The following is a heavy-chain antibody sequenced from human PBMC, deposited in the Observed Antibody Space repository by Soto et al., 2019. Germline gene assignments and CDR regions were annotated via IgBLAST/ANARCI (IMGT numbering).Heavy chain of an antibody. V-gene: IGHV3-30*18. D-gene: IGHD6-6*01. CDR1: GFTFSSYG. CDR3: AKDPGGKAARSYYYYYYAMDV. Sequence: QVQLVESGGGVVQPGRSLRLSCAASGFTFSSYGMHWVRQAPGKGLEWVAVISYDGSNKYYADSVKGRFTISRDNSKNTLYLQMNSLRAEDTAVYYCAKDPGGKAARSYYYYYYAMDVWGQGTTVTVSS. CDR2: ISYDGSNK. J-gene: IGHJ6*02.